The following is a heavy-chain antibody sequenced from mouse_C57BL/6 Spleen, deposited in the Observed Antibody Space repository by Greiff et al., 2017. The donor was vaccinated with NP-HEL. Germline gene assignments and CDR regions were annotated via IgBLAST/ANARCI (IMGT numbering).Heavy chain of an antibody. V-gene: IGHV1-64*01. J-gene: IGHJ4*01. Sequence: VQLQQPGAELVKPGASVKLSCKASGYTFTSYWMHWVKQRPGQGLEWIGMIHPNSGSTNYNEKFKSKATLTVAKSSSTAYMQLSSLTSEDSAVSYCSSPDGYYVSYAMDYWGQGTSVTVSS. CDR1: GYTFTSYW. D-gene: IGHD2-3*01. CDR3: SSPDGYYVSYAMDY. CDR2: IHPNSGST.